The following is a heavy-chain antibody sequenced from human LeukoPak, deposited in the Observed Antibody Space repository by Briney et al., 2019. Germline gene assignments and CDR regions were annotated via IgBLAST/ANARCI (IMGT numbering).Heavy chain of an antibody. CDR3: ARQKPMAATTHFDD. J-gene: IGHJ4*02. CDR1: GGSINNYY. D-gene: IGHD2-15*01. CDR2: IYYRGST. V-gene: IGHV4-59*08. Sequence: PSETLSITCTVSGGSINNYYWSWIRQPPGKALEWIGYIYYRGSTNYNPSLKSRVTISVDTSKNQFSLKLSSVTAADTAVYYCARQKPMAATTHFDDWGQGILVTVSS.